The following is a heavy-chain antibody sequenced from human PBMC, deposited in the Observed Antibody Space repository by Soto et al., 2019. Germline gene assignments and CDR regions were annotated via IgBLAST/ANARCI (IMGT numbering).Heavy chain of an antibody. V-gene: IGHV1-24*01. CDR2: FDPEDGET. Sequence: ASVEVSCKVSGYTLTELSMHWVRQAPGKGLEWMGGFDPEDGETIYAQKFQGRVAMTEDTSTDTAYMELSSLRSEDTAVYYCETDEHRTGFDTWGKGTLVTVSS. J-gene: IGHJ5*02. CDR1: GYTLTELS. CDR3: ETDEHRTGFDT.